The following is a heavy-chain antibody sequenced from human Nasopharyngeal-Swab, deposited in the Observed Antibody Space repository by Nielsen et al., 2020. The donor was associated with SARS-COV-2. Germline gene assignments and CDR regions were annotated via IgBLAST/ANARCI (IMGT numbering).Heavy chain of an antibody. CDR1: GFVISGSA. Sequence: GGSLRLSCVVSGFVISGSAIHWVRHASGKGLEWVGRIGDKAHNYATTYAASVKGRFTISRDDSKNTAFLQMDSLNTEDTALYYCTTDYYFDYWGQGTLVTVSS. V-gene: IGHV3-73*01. CDR3: TTDYYFDY. D-gene: IGHD4/OR15-4a*01. CDR2: IGDKAHNYAT. J-gene: IGHJ4*02.